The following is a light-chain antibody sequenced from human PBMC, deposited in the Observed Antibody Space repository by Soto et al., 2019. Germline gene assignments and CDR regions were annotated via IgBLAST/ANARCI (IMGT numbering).Light chain of an antibody. CDR1: QSISSW. V-gene: IGKV1-5*03. CDR3: QQYSSYSLT. Sequence: MSQSPATRPASVGERLTVVWWASQSISSWLAWYQQKPGKAPKLLIYKASSFERGVPARFSGSGSGTEFTLTISSLQPEDFATYYCQQYSSYSLTFGGGTKVDIK. J-gene: IGKJ4*02. CDR2: KAS.